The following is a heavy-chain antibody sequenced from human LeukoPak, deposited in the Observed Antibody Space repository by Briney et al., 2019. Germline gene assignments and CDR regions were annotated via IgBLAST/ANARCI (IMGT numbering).Heavy chain of an antibody. Sequence: GGSLRLSCSASGFTFSSYAMHWVRQAPGKGLEYVSAISSNGGSSFYADSVKGRFTISRDNSKNTLCLQMSSLRAEDTAVYYCVKITSVTGGDCWGQGTRLTVSS. D-gene: IGHD1-1*01. CDR3: VKITSVTGGDC. CDR1: GFTFSSYA. J-gene: IGHJ4*02. CDR2: ISSNGGSS. V-gene: IGHV3-64D*09.